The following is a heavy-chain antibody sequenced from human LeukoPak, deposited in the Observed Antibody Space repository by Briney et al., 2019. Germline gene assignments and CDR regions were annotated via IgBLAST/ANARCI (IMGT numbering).Heavy chain of an antibody. Sequence: ASVKVPCKASGYTFTGYYMHWVRQAPGQGLEWMGRINPNSGGTNYAQKFQGGVTMTRDTSISTAYMELSRLRSDDTAVYYCAREYYDSSGYYYHDAFDIWGQGTMVTVSS. D-gene: IGHD3-22*01. CDR3: AREYYDSSGYYYHDAFDI. CDR1: GYTFTGYY. V-gene: IGHV1-2*06. J-gene: IGHJ3*02. CDR2: INPNSGGT.